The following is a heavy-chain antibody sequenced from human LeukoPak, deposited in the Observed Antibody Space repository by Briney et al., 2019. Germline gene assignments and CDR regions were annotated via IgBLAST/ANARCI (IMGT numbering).Heavy chain of an antibody. CDR3: ARERTLDYPYYYYYMDV. Sequence: PGGSLRLSCAASGFTLSNFGMHWVRQAPGKGLEWVAFIRYDGSNKYDADSVKGRFTISRDNAKNSLYLQMNSLRAEDTAVYYCARERTLDYPYYYYYMDVWGKGTTVTVSS. J-gene: IGHJ6*03. D-gene: IGHD4-11*01. V-gene: IGHV3-30*02. CDR1: GFTLSNFG. CDR2: IRYDGSNK.